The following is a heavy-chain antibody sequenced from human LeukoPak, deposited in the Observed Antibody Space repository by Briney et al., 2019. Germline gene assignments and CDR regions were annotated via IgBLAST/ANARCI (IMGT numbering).Heavy chain of an antibody. CDR2: IYYSGST. J-gene: IGHJ5*02. D-gene: IGHD3-3*01. Sequence: SETLSLTCTVSGGSISSSSYYWGWIRQPPGKGLEWIGSIYYSGSTYYNPSLKSRVTISVDTSKNQFSLKLSSVTAADTAVYYCARSPFYDFWSGYYSGNWFDPWGQGTLVTVSS. CDR1: GGSISSSSYY. V-gene: IGHV4-39*07. CDR3: ARSPFYDFWSGYYSGNWFDP.